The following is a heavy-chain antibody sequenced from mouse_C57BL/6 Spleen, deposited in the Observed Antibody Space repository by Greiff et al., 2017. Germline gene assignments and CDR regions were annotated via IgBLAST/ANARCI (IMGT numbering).Heavy chain of an antibody. Sequence: VQLQQSGPELVKPGASVKISCKASGYTFTDYYMNWVKQSHGKSLEWIGDINPNNGGTSYNQKFKGKATLTVDKSSSTAYMELRSLTSEDSAVYYCAREDSSGYVGAMDYWGQGTSVTVSS. CDR2: INPNNGGT. CDR1: GYTFTDYY. J-gene: IGHJ4*01. V-gene: IGHV1-26*01. CDR3: AREDSSGYVGAMDY. D-gene: IGHD3-2*02.